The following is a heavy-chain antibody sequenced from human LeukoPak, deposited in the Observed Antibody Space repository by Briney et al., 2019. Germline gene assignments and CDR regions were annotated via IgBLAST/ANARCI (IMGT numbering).Heavy chain of an antibody. D-gene: IGHD5-12*01. Sequence: PGGSLRLSCAASGFSFNNYAMSWARQAPGKGLEWVSIIIASSGSTFYADSVKGRFTISRDNSKNTLYLQMNSPRVEDTAVYYCAKGGYDYVEVAYFDFWGQGTLVTVSS. CDR2: IIASSGST. CDR1: GFSFNNYA. J-gene: IGHJ4*02. V-gene: IGHV3-23*01. CDR3: AKGGYDYVEVAYFDF.